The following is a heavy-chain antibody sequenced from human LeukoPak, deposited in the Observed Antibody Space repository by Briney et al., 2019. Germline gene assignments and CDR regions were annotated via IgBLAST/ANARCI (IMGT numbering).Heavy chain of an antibody. CDR1: GYTFTSYG. D-gene: IGHD3-9*01. J-gene: IGHJ4*02. Sequence: ASVKVSCKASGYTFTSYGISWVRQAPGQGLEWMGWISAYNGNTNYAQKLQGRVTMTTDTSTSTAYMELRSLRSDDTAVYYCARDPPSVRYFDWSLPTGAGYWGQGTLVTVSS. CDR2: ISAYNGNT. V-gene: IGHV1-18*01. CDR3: ARDPPSVRYFDWSLPTGAGY.